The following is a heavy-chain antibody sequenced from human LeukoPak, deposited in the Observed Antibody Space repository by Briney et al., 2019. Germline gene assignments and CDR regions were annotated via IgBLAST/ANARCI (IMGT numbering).Heavy chain of an antibody. D-gene: IGHD5-18*01. CDR1: DGSISSYF. CDR2: IYYSGST. CDR3: ARRSRYGHFDY. J-gene: IGHJ4*02. V-gene: IGHV4-59*01. Sequence: PSETLSLTCTVSDGSISSYFWSWIRQPPGKGLEWIGYIYYSGSTNCNPSLKSRVTISVDTSKNQFSLKLSSVTAADTAVYYCARRSRYGHFDYWGQGTLVTVSS.